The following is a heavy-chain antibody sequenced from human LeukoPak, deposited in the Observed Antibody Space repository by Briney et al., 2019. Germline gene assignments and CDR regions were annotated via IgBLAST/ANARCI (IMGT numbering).Heavy chain of an antibody. CDR2: IYYSGSS. Sequence: SETLSLTCTVSGVSISSGYWGWIRQPPGKGLEWIGSIYYSGSSYYNPSLKSRVTISVDTSRNQFSLKLTSVTAADTAVYYCGRGYSDYGPFDYWGQGTLVTVSS. CDR1: GVSISSGY. D-gene: IGHD5-12*01. CDR3: GRGYSDYGPFDY. V-gene: IGHV4-39*01. J-gene: IGHJ4*02.